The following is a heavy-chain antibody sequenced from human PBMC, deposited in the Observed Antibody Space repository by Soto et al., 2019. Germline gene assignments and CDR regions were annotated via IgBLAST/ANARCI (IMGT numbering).Heavy chain of an antibody. CDR3: XXXXXXXXXSYYGAVDY. CDR1: GFTFSSYG. CDR2: ISGTGGTT. J-gene: IGHJ4*02. D-gene: IGHD1-26*01. Sequence: EVQLLESGGGLVQSGGSLRLSCAASGFTFSSYGMSWVRQAPGKGLEWVSTISGTGGTTYYPDSVKGRFTISRDNSKNTLYLXXXXXXXXXXXXXXXXXXXXXXXXSYYGAVDYWGQGTLVTVSS. V-gene: IGHV3-23*01.